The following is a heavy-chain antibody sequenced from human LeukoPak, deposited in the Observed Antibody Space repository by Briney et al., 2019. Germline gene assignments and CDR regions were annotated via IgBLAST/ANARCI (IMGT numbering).Heavy chain of an antibody. J-gene: IGHJ4*02. CDR2: IYYSGST. Sequence: SETLSLTCTVSGRSISTYYWSWIRQPPGKGLEWIGYIYYSGSTHYNPSLKSRVPISVDTYKNQFSLKLSSVTAADTAVYYCARHGGVGGYYFDYWGQGSLVTVSS. V-gene: IGHV4-59*08. CDR3: ARHGGVGGYYFDY. CDR1: GRSISTYY. D-gene: IGHD3-3*01.